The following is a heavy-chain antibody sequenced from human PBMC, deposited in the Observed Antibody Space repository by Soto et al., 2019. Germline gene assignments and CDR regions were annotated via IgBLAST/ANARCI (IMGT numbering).Heavy chain of an antibody. V-gene: IGHV4-39*07. J-gene: IGHJ6*02. CDR1: GGSISSSSYY. CDR3: ARTRAMDYGMDV. CDR2: IYYSGST. Sequence: PSETLSLTCTVSGGSISSSSYYWGWIRQPPGKGLEWIGSIYYSGSTYYNPSLKSRVTISVDTSKNQFSLKLSSVTAADTAVYYCARTRAMDYGMDVWGQGTTVTVSS. D-gene: IGHD5-18*01.